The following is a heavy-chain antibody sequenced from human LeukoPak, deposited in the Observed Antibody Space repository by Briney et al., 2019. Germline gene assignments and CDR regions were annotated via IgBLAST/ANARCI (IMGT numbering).Heavy chain of an antibody. CDR2: ISGSGGST. V-gene: IGHV3-23*01. D-gene: IGHD4-17*01. CDR1: GLTFSNYA. Sequence: GGSLRLSCAASGLTFSNYAMSWVRRAPGKGLEWVSGISGSGGSTYYADSVKGRFTISRDNSKNTLYLQMNSLRAEDTAVYYCAKARGVAVTRSPSWFDPWGQGTLVTVSS. CDR3: AKARGVAVTRSPSWFDP. J-gene: IGHJ5*02.